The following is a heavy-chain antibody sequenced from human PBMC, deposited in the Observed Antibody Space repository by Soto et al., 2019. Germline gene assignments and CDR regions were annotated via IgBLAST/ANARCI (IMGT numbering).Heavy chain of an antibody. CDR1: GFTFSSYG. Sequence: GGSLRLSCAASGFTFSSYGMHWVRQAPGKGLEWVAVIWYDGSNKYYADSVKGRFTISRDNSKNTLYLQMNSLRAEDTAVYYCAEYRTRCLLNWFDPRGQGTLVTVSS. D-gene: IGHD1-26*01. CDR3: AEYRTRCLLNWFDP. CDR2: IWYDGSNK. J-gene: IGHJ5*02. V-gene: IGHV3-33*06.